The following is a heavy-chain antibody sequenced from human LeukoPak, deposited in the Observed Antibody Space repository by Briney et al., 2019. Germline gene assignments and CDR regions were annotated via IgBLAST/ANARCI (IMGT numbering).Heavy chain of an antibody. CDR3: ARESPHGAHGVDY. V-gene: IGHV4-39*07. D-gene: IGHD3-10*01. CDR2: IYYSGST. CDR1: GGSIRSSSYY. J-gene: IGHJ4*02. Sequence: PSETLSLTCTVSGGSIRSSSYYWGWIRQPPGKGLEWIGSIYYSGSTYYNPSLKSRVTISVDTSKNQFSLKLSSVTAADTAVYYCARESPHGAHGVDYWGQGTLVTVSS.